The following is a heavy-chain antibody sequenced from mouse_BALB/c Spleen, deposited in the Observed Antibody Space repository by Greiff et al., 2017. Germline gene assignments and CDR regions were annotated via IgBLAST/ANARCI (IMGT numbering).Heavy chain of an antibody. CDR1: GFNIKDYY. CDR2: IDPENGNT. Sequence: VQLQQSGAELVRPGALVKLSCKASGFNIKDYYMHWVKQRPEQGLEWIGWIDPENGNTIYDPKFQGKASITADTSSNTAYLQLSSLTSEDTAVYYCARSKAWFAYGGQGTLVTVSA. J-gene: IGHJ3*01. CDR3: ARSKAWFAY. V-gene: IGHV14-1*02.